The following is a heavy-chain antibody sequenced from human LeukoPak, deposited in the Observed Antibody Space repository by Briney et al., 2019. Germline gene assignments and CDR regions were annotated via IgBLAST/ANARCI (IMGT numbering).Heavy chain of an antibody. Sequence: PSETLSLTCTVSGGSISSYYWNWIRQPPGKGLEWIGNINYSGSTNCNPSLKSRVTISVDTSKNQFSLKVSSVSATDTAVYYCARGSSSWPYYFDYWGQGTLVTASS. CDR2: INYSGST. J-gene: IGHJ4*02. V-gene: IGHV4-59*01. CDR3: ARGSSSWPYYFDY. CDR1: GGSISSYY. D-gene: IGHD6-13*01.